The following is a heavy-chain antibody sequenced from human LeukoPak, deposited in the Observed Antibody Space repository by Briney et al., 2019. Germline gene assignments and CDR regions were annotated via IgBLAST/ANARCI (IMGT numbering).Heavy chain of an antibody. J-gene: IGHJ4*02. CDR1: GITLSNYG. V-gene: IGHV3-23*01. CDR2: ISDSGGRT. CDR3: AKRGVVIRVILVGFHKEAYYFDS. D-gene: IGHD3-22*01. Sequence: GGSLRLSCAVFGITLSNYGMSWVRQAPGKGLEWVAGISDSGGRTNYADSVKGRFTISRDNPKNTLYLQMNSLRAEDTAVYFCAKRGVVIRVILVGFHKEAYYFDSWGQGALVTVSS.